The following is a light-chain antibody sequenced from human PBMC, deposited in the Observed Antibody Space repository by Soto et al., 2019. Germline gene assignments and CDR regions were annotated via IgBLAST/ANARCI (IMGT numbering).Light chain of an antibody. CDR2: EVS. Sequence: QSALTQPASVSGSPGQSITISCTGTSSDVGGYNHVSWYQQHPGKVPKLMIYEVSHRPSGVSNRFSGSKSGNTASLTISGLQAEDGADYYCFSYSISNTLCVFGTGTKLTVL. CDR1: SSDVGGYNH. J-gene: IGLJ1*01. V-gene: IGLV2-14*01. CDR3: FSYSISNTLCV.